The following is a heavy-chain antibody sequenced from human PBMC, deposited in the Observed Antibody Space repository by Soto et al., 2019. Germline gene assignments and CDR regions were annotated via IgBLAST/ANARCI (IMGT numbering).Heavy chain of an antibody. CDR1: GYTLTELS. V-gene: IGHV1-24*01. Sequence: ASVKVSCKVSGYTLTELSMHWVRQAPGKGLEWMGGFDPEDGETIYAQKFQGRVTMTEDTSTDTAYMELSSLRSEDTAVYYCATDRGDCSSTSHNPHTRGYSYGCFAFDIWGQGTMVTVSS. CDR2: FDPEDGET. CDR3: ATDRGDCSSTSHNPHTRGYSYGCFAFDI. J-gene: IGHJ3*02. D-gene: IGHD5-18*01.